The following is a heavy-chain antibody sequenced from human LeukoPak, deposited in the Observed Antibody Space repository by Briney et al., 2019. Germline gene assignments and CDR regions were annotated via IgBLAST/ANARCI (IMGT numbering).Heavy chain of an antibody. CDR1: GFTFKIYT. J-gene: IGHJ4*02. CDR2: ISGSGGST. V-gene: IGHV3-23*01. Sequence: GGSLRLSCAAFGFTFKIYTMNWVRQAPGKGLEWVSAISGSGGSTYYADSVKGRFTISRDNSKNTLYLQMNSLRAEDTAVYYCAKALGTLGAIDYWGQGTLVTVSS. CDR3: AKALGTLGAIDY. D-gene: IGHD4-23*01.